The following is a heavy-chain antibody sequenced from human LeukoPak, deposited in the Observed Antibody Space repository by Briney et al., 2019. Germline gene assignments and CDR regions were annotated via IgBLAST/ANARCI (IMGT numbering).Heavy chain of an antibody. D-gene: IGHD1-1*01. CDR3: ARMGHDILVPSGMDV. Sequence: PGGSLRLSCAASGFTFSGYWMHWVRQAPGKGLVWVSRINNDGSYTSYADSVKGRFTISRDNAKNTLYVQMNSLRAEDTAVYYCARMGHDILVPSGMDVGAKGPRSPSP. CDR2: INNDGSYT. V-gene: IGHV3-74*01. J-gene: IGHJ6*02. CDR1: GFTFSGYW.